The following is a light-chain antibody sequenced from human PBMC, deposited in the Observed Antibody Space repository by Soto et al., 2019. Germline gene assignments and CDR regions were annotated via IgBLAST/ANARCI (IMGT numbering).Light chain of an antibody. J-gene: IGKJ2*02. Sequence: IVLTQSPVTLSLSPGEGATLSCRASQSVTGTNLAWYQQRAGQAPRLLIYDAVRRATGIPDRFSGSGSGTDFTLTISRLEPEDFAVYYCQQRGKWPSTFGPGTKVEMK. CDR2: DAV. CDR3: QQRGKWPST. V-gene: IGKV3D-20*02. CDR1: QSVTGTN.